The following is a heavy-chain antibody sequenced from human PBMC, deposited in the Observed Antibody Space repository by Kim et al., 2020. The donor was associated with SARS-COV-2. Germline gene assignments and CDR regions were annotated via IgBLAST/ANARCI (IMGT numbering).Heavy chain of an antibody. J-gene: IGHJ5*02. Sequence: SETLSLTCAVYGGSFSGYYWSWIRQPPGKGLEWIGEINHSGSTNYNPSLKSRVTISVDTSKNQFSLKLSSVTAADTAVYYCARLGRIAAAGLGNWFDPWGQGTLVTVSS. CDR2: INHSGST. V-gene: IGHV4-34*01. D-gene: IGHD6-13*01. CDR3: ARLGRIAAAGLGNWFDP. CDR1: GGSFSGYY.